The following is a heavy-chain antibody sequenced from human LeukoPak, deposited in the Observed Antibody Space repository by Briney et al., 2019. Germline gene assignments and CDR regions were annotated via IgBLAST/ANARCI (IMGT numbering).Heavy chain of an antibody. CDR1: GGSISSGDYY. D-gene: IGHD4-11*01. CDR2: IYYSGST. CDR3: ARDDYSNPRAFDI. V-gene: IGHV4-30-4*08. J-gene: IGHJ3*02. Sequence: SETLSLTCTVSGGSISSGDYYWSWIRQPPGKGLEWIGYIYYSGSTYYNPSLKSRVTISVDTSKNQFSLKLSSVTAADTAVYYCARDDYSNPRAFDIWGQGTMVTVSS.